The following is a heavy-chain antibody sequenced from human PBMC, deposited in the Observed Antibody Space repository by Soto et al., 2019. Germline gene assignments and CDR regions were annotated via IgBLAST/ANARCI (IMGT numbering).Heavy chain of an antibody. D-gene: IGHD2-2*01. Sequence: PGGSLRLSCAASGFTFSSYSMNWVRQAPGKGLEWVSYISSSSSAIYYADSVKGRFTISRDNAKSSLYLQMNSLRDEDTAVYYCARDRVSCSSTSCYAYLYYYYGMDVWGQGTTVTVSS. J-gene: IGHJ6*02. CDR2: ISSSSSAI. CDR3: ARDRVSCSSTSCYAYLYYYYGMDV. V-gene: IGHV3-48*02. CDR1: GFTFSSYS.